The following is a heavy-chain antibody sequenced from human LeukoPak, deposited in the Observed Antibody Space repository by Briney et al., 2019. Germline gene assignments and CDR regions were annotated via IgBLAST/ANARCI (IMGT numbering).Heavy chain of an antibody. D-gene: IGHD4-11*01. V-gene: IGHV2-5*02. CDR1: GFSLHTRGEC. Sequence: SGPTLFNPTATLTLTCTFSGFSLHTRGECVGWIRQSQGKALEWLSLICWDDDKRYSPSLKSRLTITKDTSKNHVVLTMTNMDPVDTATYYCARLTTGNNCFDPWGQGTLVTVSS. CDR2: ICWDDDK. CDR3: ARLTTGNNCFDP. J-gene: IGHJ5*02.